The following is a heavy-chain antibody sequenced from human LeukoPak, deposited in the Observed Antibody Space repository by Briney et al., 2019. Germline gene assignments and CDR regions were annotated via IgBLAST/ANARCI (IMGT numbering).Heavy chain of an antibody. CDR1: KFSFSVYT. D-gene: IGHD3-16*01. Sequence: GRSLRLSCAVSKFSFSVYTMHWVRQAPGKGLEWVALISSYGSNKYYAESVKGRFTISRDDSKNTVYLQMNSLRAEDTAVYYCAGGGNSRHHFDYWGQGTLVTVSS. CDR2: ISSYGSNK. V-gene: IGHV3-30-3*01. J-gene: IGHJ4*02. CDR3: AGGGNSRHHFDY.